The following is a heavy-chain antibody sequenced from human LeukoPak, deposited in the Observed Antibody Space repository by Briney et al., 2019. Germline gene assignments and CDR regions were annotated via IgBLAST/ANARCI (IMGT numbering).Heavy chain of an antibody. CDR1: GYTFTSYD. V-gene: IGHV1-8*01. D-gene: IGHD3-22*01. Sequence: ASVKVSCKASGYTFTSYDINWVRQATGQGLEWMGWMNPNSGNTGYAQKFQGRVTITTDESTSTAYMELSSLRSEDTAVYYCARGVPRYYDSSGYYYPFDYWGQGTLVTVSS. CDR2: MNPNSGNT. J-gene: IGHJ4*02. CDR3: ARGVPRYYDSSGYYYPFDY.